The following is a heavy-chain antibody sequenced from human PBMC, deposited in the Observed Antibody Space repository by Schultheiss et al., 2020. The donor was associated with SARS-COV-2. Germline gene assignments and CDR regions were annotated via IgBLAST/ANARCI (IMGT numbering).Heavy chain of an antibody. J-gene: IGHJ4*02. Sequence: AGSLRLSCAASGFTFSSYAMHWVRQAPGKGLEWVAVISYDGSNKYYADSVKGRFTISRDNSKNTLYLQMNSLRAEDTAVYYCARDNIAAAGLSFDYWGQGTLVTVSS. CDR1: GFTFSSYA. D-gene: IGHD6-13*01. V-gene: IGHV3-30*14. CDR3: ARDNIAAAGLSFDY. CDR2: ISYDGSNK.